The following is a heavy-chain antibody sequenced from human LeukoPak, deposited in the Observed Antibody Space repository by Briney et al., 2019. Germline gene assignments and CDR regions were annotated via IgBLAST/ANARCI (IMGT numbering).Heavy chain of an antibody. V-gene: IGHV3-7*01. D-gene: IGHD5-24*01. J-gene: IGHJ3*02. CDR3: ARSMAGDAFDI. CDR2: IKQDGSEK. Sequence: GGSLRLSCAASGFTFSSYGMHWVRQAPGKGLEWVANIKQDGSEKYYVDSVKGRFTISRDNAKNSLYLQMNSLRAEDTAVYYCARSMAGDAFDIWGQGTMVTVSS. CDR1: GFTFSSYG.